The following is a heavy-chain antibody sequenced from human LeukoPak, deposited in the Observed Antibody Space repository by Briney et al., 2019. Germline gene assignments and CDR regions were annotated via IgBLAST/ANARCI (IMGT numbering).Heavy chain of an antibody. D-gene: IGHD2-15*01. V-gene: IGHV4-4*07. Sequence: SETLSLTCTVSGGSISNYYWSWIRQPAGKGLEWIGRIYSSGSTNYNPSLKSRVTMSVDTSKNQFSLKLSSVTAADTAVYYCARDDHCSGGICYSRGAFHIWGQGTKVTVSS. J-gene: IGHJ3*02. CDR3: ARDDHCSGGICYSRGAFHI. CDR2: IYSSGST. CDR1: GGSISNYY.